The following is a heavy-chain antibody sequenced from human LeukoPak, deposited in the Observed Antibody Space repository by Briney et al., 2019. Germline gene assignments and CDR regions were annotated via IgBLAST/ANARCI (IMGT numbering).Heavy chain of an antibody. V-gene: IGHV4-34*01. J-gene: IGHJ4*02. D-gene: IGHD3-10*01. CDR2: IYYSGST. CDR3: ARDKGFGELGVFDY. Sequence: PSETLSLTCAVYGGSFSGYYWSWIRQPPGKGLEWIGYIYYSGSTYYNPSLKSRVTISVDTSKNQFSLKLSSVTAADTAVYYCARDKGFGELGVFDYWGQGTLVTVSS. CDR1: GGSFSGYY.